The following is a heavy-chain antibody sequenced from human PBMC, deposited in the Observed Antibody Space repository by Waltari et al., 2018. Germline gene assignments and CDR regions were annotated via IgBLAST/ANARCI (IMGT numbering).Heavy chain of an antibody. Sequence: QVQLVQSGAAVKKPGSSVKVSCKASGCTFSSYTIIWGRQATGQGLEWMGRIIPILGIANYAQKFQGRVTITADKSTSTAYMELSSLRSEDTAVYYCARGGIAVVFDYWGQGTLVTVSS. CDR2: IIPILGIA. CDR3: ARGGIAVVFDY. V-gene: IGHV1-69*02. J-gene: IGHJ4*02. D-gene: IGHD6-19*01. CDR1: GCTFSSYT.